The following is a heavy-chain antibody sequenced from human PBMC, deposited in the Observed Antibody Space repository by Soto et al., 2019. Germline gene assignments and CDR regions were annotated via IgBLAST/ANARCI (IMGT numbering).Heavy chain of an antibody. V-gene: IGHV4-34*01. CDR2: INHSGST. J-gene: IGHJ6*02. CDR3: ARGRRLGSSWYNYYYYYGMDV. Sequence: ATLSLTCAVYGGSFSGYYWSWIRQPPGKGLDWIGEINHSGSTNYNPSLKSRVTISVDTSKNQFSLKLSSVTAADTAVYYCARGRRLGSSWYNYYYYYGMDVWGQGTTVTVSS. CDR1: GGSFSGYY. D-gene: IGHD6-13*01.